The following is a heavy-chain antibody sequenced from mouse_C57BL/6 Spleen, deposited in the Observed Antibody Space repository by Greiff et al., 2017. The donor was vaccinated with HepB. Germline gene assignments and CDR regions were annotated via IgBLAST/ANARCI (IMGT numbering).Heavy chain of an antibody. Sequence: VQLQQSGAELVKPGASVKMSCKASGYTFTSYWITWVKQRPGQGLEWIGDIYPGSGSTNYNEKFKSKATLTVDTSSSTAYMQLSSLTSEDSAVYYCARESTMVTRAYWGQGTLVTVSA. D-gene: IGHD2-2*01. CDR3: ARESTMVTRAY. CDR2: IYPGSGST. V-gene: IGHV1-55*01. J-gene: IGHJ3*01. CDR1: GYTFTSYW.